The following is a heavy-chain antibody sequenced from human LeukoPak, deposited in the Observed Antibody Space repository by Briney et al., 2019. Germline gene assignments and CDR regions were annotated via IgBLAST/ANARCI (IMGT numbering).Heavy chain of an antibody. J-gene: IGHJ6*03. D-gene: IGHD2-2*01. Sequence: SVKVSCKASGGTFSSYAISWVRQAPGQGLEWMGGIIPIFGTANYAQKFQGRVTITADESTSTAYMELSSLRSEDTAVYYCARAVPERAHRHIVVVKYYYMDVWGKGTTVTVSS. V-gene: IGHV1-69*01. CDR1: GGTFSSYA. CDR3: ARAVPERAHRHIVVVKYYYMDV. CDR2: IIPIFGTA.